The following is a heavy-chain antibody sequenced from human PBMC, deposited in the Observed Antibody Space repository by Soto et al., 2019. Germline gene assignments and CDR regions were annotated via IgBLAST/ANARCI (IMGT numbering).Heavy chain of an antibody. J-gene: IGHJ3*02. CDR1: GGSISSSSYY. D-gene: IGHD3-16*01. CDR3: ASGTLSVGGGDDAFDI. Sequence: QLQLQESGPGLVKPSETLSLTCTVSGGSISSSSYYWVWIRQPPGKGLECIGSIYYSGSTYYNPALKSRVTISVDTSKHPFSLKLISVTGAGKAVYYCASGTLSVGGGDDAFDIWGQGTIVTVSS. CDR2: IYYSGST. V-gene: IGHV4-39*01.